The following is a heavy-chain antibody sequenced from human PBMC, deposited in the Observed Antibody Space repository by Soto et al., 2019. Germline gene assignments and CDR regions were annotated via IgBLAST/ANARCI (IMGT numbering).Heavy chain of an antibody. CDR1: GFTFRSHW. J-gene: IGHJ4*02. CDR3: ARADYYDSSGYYCGN. V-gene: IGHV3-7*04. D-gene: IGHD3-22*01. CDR2: IKQDGSEK. Sequence: EVQLVESGGGLVQPGGSLRLSCAASGFTFRSHWMSWVRQAPGKGLEWVANIKQDGSEKYYVDSVKGRVTISRDNAKNSLYLQMNSLRAEDTAVYYCARADYYDSSGYYCGNWGQGTLVTVFS.